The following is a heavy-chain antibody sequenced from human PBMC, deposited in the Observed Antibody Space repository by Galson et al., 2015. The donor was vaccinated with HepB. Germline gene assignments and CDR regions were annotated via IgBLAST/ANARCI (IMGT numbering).Heavy chain of an antibody. D-gene: IGHD6-6*01. CDR2: ISSSSSTI. J-gene: IGHJ6*03. CDR3: AREGQLDTGRYGYYYYYMDV. CDR1: GFTFSSYS. Sequence: SLRLSCAASGFTFSSYSMNWVRQAPGKGLEWVSYISSSSSTIYYADSVKGRFTISRDNAKNSLYLQMNSLRDEDTAVYYCAREGQLDTGRYGYYYYYMDVWGKGTTVTVSS. V-gene: IGHV3-48*02.